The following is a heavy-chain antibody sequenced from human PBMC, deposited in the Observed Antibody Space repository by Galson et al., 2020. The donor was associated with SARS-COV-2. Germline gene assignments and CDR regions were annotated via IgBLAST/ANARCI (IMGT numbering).Heavy chain of an antibody. Sequence: TGGSLRLSCEASEFTVRSNYMSWVRQAPGMGLEWVSVIYSGGSTYYAHSVKGRFTISIDNSKNTLYLQMNSLRAEDTAVYYCARGRRDYYYDSSGYYRGDYYGMDVWGQGTTVTVSS. CDR3: ARGRRDYYYDSSGYYRGDYYGMDV. D-gene: IGHD3-22*01. V-gene: IGHV3-66*01. CDR1: EFTVRSNY. J-gene: IGHJ6*02. CDR2: IYSGGST.